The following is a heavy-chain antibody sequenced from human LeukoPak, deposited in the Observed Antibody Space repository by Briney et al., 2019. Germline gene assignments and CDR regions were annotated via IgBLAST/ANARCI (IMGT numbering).Heavy chain of an antibody. CDR3: ARDRWDYDFWSGRDAFDI. D-gene: IGHD3-3*01. V-gene: IGHV3-48*01. J-gene: IGHJ3*02. Sequence: GGSLRLSCAASGFTFSSYPLHWVRQAPGKGLEWVSYISSSSSTMFYADSVKGRFTISRDNAKNSLYLQMDSLRAEDTAVYYCARDRWDYDFWSGRDAFDIWGQGTMVTVSS. CDR1: GFTFSSYP. CDR2: ISSSSSTM.